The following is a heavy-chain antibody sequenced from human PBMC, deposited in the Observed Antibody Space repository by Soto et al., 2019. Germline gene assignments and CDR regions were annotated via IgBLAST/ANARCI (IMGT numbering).Heavy chain of an antibody. CDR3: ARMRTYLAARPHPGYYYYGMDV. Sequence: SGPTPVNLTQTLTLTCTFSGFSLSTSGMCVSWIRQPSRKALEWLALIDWDDDKYYSTSLKSRLTSSKDSFKCQVDLTMTNMDPVDTATYYCARMRTYLAARPHPGYYYYGMDVWGQGTTVTVSS. V-gene: IGHV2-70*01. D-gene: IGHD6-6*01. J-gene: IGHJ6*02. CDR2: IDWDDDK. CDR1: GFSLSTSGMC.